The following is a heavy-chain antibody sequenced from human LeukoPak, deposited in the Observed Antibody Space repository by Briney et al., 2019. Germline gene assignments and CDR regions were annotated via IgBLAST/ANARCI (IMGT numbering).Heavy chain of an antibody. D-gene: IGHD3-10*01. CDR3: AGALTMVRGVIAT. CDR2: INHSGST. J-gene: IGHJ5*02. Sequence: SETLSLTCAVYGGSFSGYYWSWIRQPPGKGLEWIGEINHSGSTNYNPSLKSRVTISVDTSKNQFSLKLSSVTAADTAVYYCAGALTMVRGVIATWGQGTLVTVSS. CDR1: GGSFSGYY. V-gene: IGHV4-34*01.